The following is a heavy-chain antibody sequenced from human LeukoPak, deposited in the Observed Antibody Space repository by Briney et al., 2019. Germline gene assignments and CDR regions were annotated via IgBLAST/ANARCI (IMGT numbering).Heavy chain of an antibody. CDR3: ARAESSLYYYYGMDV. CDR2: IYYSGST. V-gene: IGHV4-59*01. CDR1: GGSISSYY. Sequence: SETLSLTCTVSGGSISSYYWSWIRQPPGKGLEWIGYIYYSGSTNYNPPLKSRVTISVDTSKNQFSLKLSSVTAADTAVYYCARAESSLYYYYGMDVWGQGTTVAVSS. J-gene: IGHJ6*02. D-gene: IGHD1-26*01.